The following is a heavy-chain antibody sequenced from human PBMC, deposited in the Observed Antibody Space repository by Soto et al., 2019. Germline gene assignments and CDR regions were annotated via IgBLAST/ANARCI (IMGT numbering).Heavy chain of an antibody. J-gene: IGHJ3*02. CDR3: ASDQALGSLAFDI. V-gene: IGHV1-46*01. CDR1: GYTCTSYY. D-gene: IGHD2-2*03. Sequence: GASLKVSCNASGYTCTSYYMHWVLQAPGQGLEWMGIINPSGGSTSYAQKFQGRVTMTRDTSTSTVYMELSSLRSEDTAVYYCASDQALGSLAFDIWGQGTMVTVSS. CDR2: INPSGGST.